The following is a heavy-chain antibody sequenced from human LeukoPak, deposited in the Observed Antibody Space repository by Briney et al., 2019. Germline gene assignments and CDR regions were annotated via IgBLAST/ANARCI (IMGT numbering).Heavy chain of an antibody. J-gene: IGHJ4*02. Sequence: GGSLRLSCAASGFTVSSNYMTWVRQAPGKGLEWVSSISSSSYIYYADPVKGRFTISRDNAKNSLYLQMNSLRAEDTAVYYCARETPSGIAAANGFDYWGQGTLVTVSS. CDR1: GFTVSSNY. V-gene: IGHV3-69-1*01. D-gene: IGHD6-13*01. CDR3: ARETPSGIAAANGFDY. CDR2: ISSSSYI.